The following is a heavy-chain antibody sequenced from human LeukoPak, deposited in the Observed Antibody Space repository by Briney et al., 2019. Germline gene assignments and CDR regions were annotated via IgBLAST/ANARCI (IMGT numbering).Heavy chain of an antibody. CDR1: GGSISSGSYY. CDR2: IYTSGRT. CDR3: ATTQWELHGGFDY. Sequence: SETLSLTCTVSGGSISSGSYYWSLIRQPAGKGLEWIGRIYTSGRTNYNPSLKSRLTISVDTSKNQFSLKLSSVTAADTAVYYCATTQWELHGGFDYWGQGNLVTVSS. V-gene: IGHV4-61*02. D-gene: IGHD1-26*01. J-gene: IGHJ4*02.